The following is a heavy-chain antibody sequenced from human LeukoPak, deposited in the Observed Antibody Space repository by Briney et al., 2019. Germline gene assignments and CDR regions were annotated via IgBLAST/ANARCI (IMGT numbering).Heavy chain of an antibody. CDR2: IYYSGST. CDR1: GGSISSYY. V-gene: IGHV4-59*01. CDR3: AGTSYDYVWGSSHAFDI. J-gene: IGHJ3*02. D-gene: IGHD3-16*01. Sequence: SETLSLTCTVSGGSISSYYWSWIRQPPGKGLEWIGYIYYSGSTNYNPSLKSRVTISVDTSKNQFSLKLSSVTAADTAVYYCAGTSYDYVWGSSHAFDIWGQGTMVTVSS.